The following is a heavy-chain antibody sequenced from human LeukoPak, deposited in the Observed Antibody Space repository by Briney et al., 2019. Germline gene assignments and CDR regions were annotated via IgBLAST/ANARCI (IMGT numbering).Heavy chain of an antibody. CDR3: ANIDSSGYYSDDY. CDR2: ISGSGGST. CDR1: GFTFSSYA. Sequence: PGGSLRLSCAASGFTFSSYAMSWVRQAPGKGLEWVSAISGSGGSTYYADSVKGRFTISRDNSKNTLYLQMNSLRAEDTAVYYCANIDSSGYYSDDYWGQGTLVTVSS. J-gene: IGHJ4*02. V-gene: IGHV3-23*01. D-gene: IGHD3-22*01.